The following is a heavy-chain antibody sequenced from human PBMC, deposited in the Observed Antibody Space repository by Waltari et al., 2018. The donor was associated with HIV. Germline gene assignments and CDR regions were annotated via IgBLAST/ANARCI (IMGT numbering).Heavy chain of an antibody. V-gene: IGHV4-61*02. CDR3: ARGTNTGYHYMDF. Sequence: QVQLQESGPGLVKPSQTLSLTCTVSGGFITRGSSYWNWLRQPAGKGLEWIGRFFATGDTNYNPSLQSRVTISADTSKNQFSLKLRSVIAADTAIYYCARGTNTGYHYMDFWGQGTLVAVSS. D-gene: IGHD5-12*01. CDR1: GGFITRGSSY. J-gene: IGHJ4*02. CDR2: FFATGDT.